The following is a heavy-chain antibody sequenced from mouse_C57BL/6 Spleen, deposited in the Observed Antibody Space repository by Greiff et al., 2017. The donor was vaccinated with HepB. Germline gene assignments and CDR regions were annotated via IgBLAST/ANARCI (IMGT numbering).Heavy chain of an antibody. J-gene: IGHJ4*01. V-gene: IGHV14-4*01. CDR1: GFNIKDDY. Sequence: EVKLQQSGAELVRPGASVKLSCTASGFNIKDDYMHWVKQRPEQGLEWIGWIDPENGDTEYASKFQGKATITADTSSNTAYLQLSSLTSEDTAVYYCAYYYGMDYWGQGTSVTVSS. CDR3: AYYYGMDY. CDR2: IDPENGDT.